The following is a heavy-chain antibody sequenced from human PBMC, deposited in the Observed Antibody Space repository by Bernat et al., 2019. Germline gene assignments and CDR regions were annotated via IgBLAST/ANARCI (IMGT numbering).Heavy chain of an antibody. D-gene: IGHD2-2*02. V-gene: IGHV1-18*01. CDR2: ISAYNGNT. CDR3: ARKGYCSSSSCYTTDDAFDI. CDR1: GYTFTNYG. J-gene: IGHJ3*02. Sequence: QVHLVQSGAEVKQPGASVKVSCKASGYTFTNYGISWVRQAPGQGLEWMAWISAYNGNTNYAQKLQGRVTVTTDTSTSTAYMELRSLRSDDTAVYYCARKGYCSSSSCYTTDDAFDIWGQGTMVTVSS.